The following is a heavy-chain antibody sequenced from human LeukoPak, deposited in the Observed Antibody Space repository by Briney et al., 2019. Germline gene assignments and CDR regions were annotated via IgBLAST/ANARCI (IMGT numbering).Heavy chain of an antibody. CDR2: ISYGGDNT. Sequence: GGSLRLSCAASGFTFTDYAMNWVRQAPGKGLEWVSGISYGGDNTYYADSVKGRLTISRDNPRNTLNLALNSLRAENTAVYYCAKDPHPYGDSVGGYHFDYWGQGTLVTVSS. J-gene: IGHJ4*02. D-gene: IGHD4-17*01. V-gene: IGHV3-23*01. CDR1: GFTFTDYA. CDR3: AKDPHPYGDSVGGYHFDY.